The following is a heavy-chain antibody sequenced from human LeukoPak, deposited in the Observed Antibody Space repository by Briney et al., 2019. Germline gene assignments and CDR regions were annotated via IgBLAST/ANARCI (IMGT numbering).Heavy chain of an antibody. J-gene: IGHJ4*02. Sequence: GGSLRLSCAASGFTFSSYSMNWVRQAPGKGLEWASSISSSSYIYYADSVKGRFTISRDNAKNSLYLQMNSLRAEDTAVYYCARGHRATGYWGQGTLVTVSS. V-gene: IGHV3-21*01. CDR1: GFTFSSYS. CDR3: ARGHRATGY. CDR2: ISSSSYI.